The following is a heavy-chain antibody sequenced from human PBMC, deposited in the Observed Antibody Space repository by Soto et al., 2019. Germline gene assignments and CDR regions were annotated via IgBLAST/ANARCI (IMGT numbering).Heavy chain of an antibody. J-gene: IGHJ4*02. CDR1: EFTFRTYA. CDR2: ISASGGST. V-gene: IGHV3-23*01. CDR3: AKYAASTWSLFDF. Sequence: GGSQILSCAASEFTFRTYAMNWLRPPPGKGLESVSAISASGGSTYSADSVKGRFTISRDNSKNTLYLQMNSLRAEDTAVYYCAKYAASTWSLFDFWGQGTLVTVSS. D-gene: IGHD6-13*01.